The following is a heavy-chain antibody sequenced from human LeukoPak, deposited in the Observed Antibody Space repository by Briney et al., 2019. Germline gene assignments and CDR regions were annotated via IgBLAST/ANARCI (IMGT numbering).Heavy chain of an antibody. D-gene: IGHD1-26*01. CDR3: ARVHTVGIVVPGY. J-gene: IGHJ4*02. CDR2: INPNSGGT. CDR1: GYTFSGYY. V-gene: IGHV1-2*02. Sequence: ASVRVSCKASGYTFSGYYMHWVRQAPGQGLEWMGWINPNSGGTNYAQKFQGRVTMTRDTSISTACMELSRLRSDDTAVYYCARVHTVGIVVPGYWGQGTLVTVSS.